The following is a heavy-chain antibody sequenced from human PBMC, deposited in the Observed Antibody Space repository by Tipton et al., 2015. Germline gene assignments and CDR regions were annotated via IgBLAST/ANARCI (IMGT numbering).Heavy chain of an antibody. V-gene: IGHV3-11*01. D-gene: IGHD5-12*01. CDR3: VRGYRRYFDS. CDR2: ISSSGSTI. J-gene: IGHJ4*02. Sequence: SLRLSCAASGFTFTNYDMNWIRQAPGKGLEWISYISSSGSTIYYADSVKGRFTISRDNAKNSLYVQMNSLRAEDTALYFCVRGYRRYFDSWGQGTLVTVSS. CDR1: GFTFTNYD.